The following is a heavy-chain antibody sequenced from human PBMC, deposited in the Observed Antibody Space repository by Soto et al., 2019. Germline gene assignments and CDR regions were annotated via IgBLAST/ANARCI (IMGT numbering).Heavy chain of an antibody. V-gene: IGHV3-23*01. CDR1: GFTFTSHV. D-gene: IGHD3-16*01. CDR2: IGGSGGST. Sequence: EVQVLESGGGLVQPGGSLRLSCAASGFTFTSHVMSWVRQAPGKGLEWVSSIGGSGGSTYYADSVKGRFTVSRDNSKSTQYLQMISLRVEDTAVYYCAKGWGDGWGQGTLVTVSS. CDR3: AKGWGDG. J-gene: IGHJ4*02.